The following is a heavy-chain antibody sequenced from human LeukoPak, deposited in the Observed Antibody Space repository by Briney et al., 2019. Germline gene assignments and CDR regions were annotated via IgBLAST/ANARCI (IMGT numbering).Heavy chain of an antibody. Sequence: ASVKVSCKASGYTFTDYYMHWVRQPPGQGLEWMGWLNPNIGDTGSAQKFQGRVTMTRATSIRTAYMELSRLTADDTAIYYCARGPLAVTAANNAFDFWGQGTMVTVSS. V-gene: IGHV1-2*02. CDR3: ARGPLAVTAANNAFDF. CDR1: GYTFTDYY. CDR2: LNPNIGDT. D-gene: IGHD2-15*01. J-gene: IGHJ3*01.